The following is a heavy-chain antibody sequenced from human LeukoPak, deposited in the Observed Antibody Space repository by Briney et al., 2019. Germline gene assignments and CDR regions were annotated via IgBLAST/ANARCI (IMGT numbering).Heavy chain of an antibody. V-gene: IGHV4-59*01. CDR1: SGSTNHYY. CDR2: IFYSGST. Sequence: SETLSLTCTVSSGSTNHYYWSWIRQPPGKGLEWIGYIFYSGSTDYNPSLKSRVTISVDTSKNQFSLKLSSVTAADTAVYYCARSLTGNFDYWGQGTLVTVSS. CDR3: ARSLTGNFDY. J-gene: IGHJ4*02. D-gene: IGHD3-9*01.